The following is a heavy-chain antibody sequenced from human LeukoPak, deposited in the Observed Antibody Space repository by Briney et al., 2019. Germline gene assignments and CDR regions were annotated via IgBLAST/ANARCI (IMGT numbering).Heavy chain of an antibody. Sequence: GRSLRLSCAASGFTFSSYGMHWVRQAPGKGLEWVAVISYDGSNKYYADSVKGRFTISRDNSKNTLYLQINSLRAEDTAVYYCAKDVQLERHSHFDYWGQGTLVTVSS. CDR2: ISYDGSNK. D-gene: IGHD1-1*01. J-gene: IGHJ4*02. V-gene: IGHV3-30*18. CDR3: AKDVQLERHSHFDY. CDR1: GFTFSSYG.